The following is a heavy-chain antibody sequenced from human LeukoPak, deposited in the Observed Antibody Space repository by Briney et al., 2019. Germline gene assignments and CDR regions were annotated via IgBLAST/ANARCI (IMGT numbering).Heavy chain of an antibody. Sequence: ASVKVSCKASGFTFTSFGFSWVRQAPGQGLEWMGWISAYNGNTNYAQSLQGRVTMTTDASTSTVYMEMRSLRSDDTAVYYCASRVVPAAIRHKDAFDIWGQGTMVTVSS. V-gene: IGHV1-18*01. CDR1: GFTFTSFG. J-gene: IGHJ3*02. CDR2: ISAYNGNT. D-gene: IGHD2-2*02. CDR3: ASRVVPAAIRHKDAFDI.